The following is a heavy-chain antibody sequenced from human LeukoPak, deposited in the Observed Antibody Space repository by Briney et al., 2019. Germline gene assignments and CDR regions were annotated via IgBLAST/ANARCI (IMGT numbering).Heavy chain of an antibody. CDR1: GYTFTGYY. D-gene: IGHD3-10*01. Sequence: GASVTVSCKASGYTFTGYYMHWVRQAPGQGLEWMGWINPNSGGTNYAQKFQGRVTMTRDTSISTAYMELSRLRSDDTAVYYCARPFGAYYGSGFDPWGQGTLVTVSS. CDR2: INPNSGGT. CDR3: ARPFGAYYGSGFDP. J-gene: IGHJ5*02. V-gene: IGHV1-2*02.